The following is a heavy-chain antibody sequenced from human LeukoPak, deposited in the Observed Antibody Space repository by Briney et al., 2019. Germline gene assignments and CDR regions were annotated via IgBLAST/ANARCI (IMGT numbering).Heavy chain of an antibody. J-gene: IGHJ5*02. D-gene: IGHD3-9*01. CDR3: ARETSYDILTGFNWFDP. V-gene: IGHV3-66*01. CDR1: GFTVSSNY. CDR2: IYSGGST. Sequence: PGGSLRLPCAASGFTVSSNYMSWVRQAPGKGLEWVSVIYSGGSTYYADSVKGRFTISRDNSKNTLYLQMNSLRAEDTAVYYCARETSYDILTGFNWFDPWGQGTLVTVSS.